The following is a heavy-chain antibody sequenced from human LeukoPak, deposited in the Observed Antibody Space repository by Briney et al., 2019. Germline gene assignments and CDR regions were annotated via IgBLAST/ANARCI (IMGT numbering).Heavy chain of an antibody. CDR2: INLNSGGT. CDR1: GYTFTGYY. Sequence: RASVKVSCKASGYTFTGYYMHWVRQAPGQGLEWMGWINLNSGGTNYAQKFQGRGTMTRDTSISTAYMELSRLRSDDTAVYYCARSEREKEYSYGFYYWGQGTLVTVSS. J-gene: IGHJ4*02. D-gene: IGHD5-18*01. CDR3: ARSEREKEYSYGFYY. V-gene: IGHV1-2*02.